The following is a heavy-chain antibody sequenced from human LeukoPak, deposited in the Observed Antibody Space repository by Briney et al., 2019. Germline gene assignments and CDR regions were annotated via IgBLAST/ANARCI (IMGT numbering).Heavy chain of an antibody. CDR1: GFTLSSNE. Sequence: PGRSLRFSGAASGFTLSSNEMSSVRHAPGKGLEWVSSISGGSTYYAYSRKGRFTISRDNSKNTLHLHMNRLRAEHPAVYSCKKPPEGASRTSCQRRFGDYWGQGTLVTVSS. D-gene: IGHD2-2*01. CDR2: ISGGST. CDR3: KKPPEGASRTSCQRRFGDY. J-gene: IGHJ4*02. V-gene: IGHV3-38-3*01.